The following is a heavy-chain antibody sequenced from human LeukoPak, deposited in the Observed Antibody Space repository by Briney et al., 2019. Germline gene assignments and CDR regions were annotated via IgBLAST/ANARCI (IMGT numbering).Heavy chain of an antibody. CDR2: IYPGDSDT. J-gene: IGHJ5*02. V-gene: IGHV5-51*01. D-gene: IGHD3-16*01. CDR1: GYSFTSYW. CDR3: AIFDFLFGEIDNWFDP. Sequence: GESLKISCKGSGYSFTSYWIGWVRQMPGKGLEWMGIIYPGDSDTRYSPSFQGQVTVSVDKSISTAYLQWSSLKVSDTAIYYCAIFDFLFGEIDNWFDPWGQGTQVTVS.